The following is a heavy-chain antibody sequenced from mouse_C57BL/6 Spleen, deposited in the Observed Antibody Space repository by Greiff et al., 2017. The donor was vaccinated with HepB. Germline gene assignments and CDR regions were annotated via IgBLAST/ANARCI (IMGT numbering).Heavy chain of an antibody. D-gene: IGHD1-1*01. Sequence: EVQLVESGGGLVKPGGSLKLSCAASGFTFSSYAMSWVRQTPEKRLEWVATISDGGSYTYYPDNVKGRFTISRDNAKNNLYLQMIHLKSEDTAMYYSARAELPRSTQRRVITTVVAFCYWGPGATLPVSS. CDR2: ISDGGSYT. CDR3: ARAELPRSTQRRVITTVVAFCY. J-gene: IGHJ2*01. CDR1: GFTFSSYA. V-gene: IGHV5-4*01.